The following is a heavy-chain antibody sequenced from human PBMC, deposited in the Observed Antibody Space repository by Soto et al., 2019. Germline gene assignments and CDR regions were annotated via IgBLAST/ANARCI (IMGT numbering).Heavy chain of an antibody. J-gene: IGHJ3*02. CDR3: ARASRYSSGWYSTDDAFDI. V-gene: IGHV4-38-2*01. D-gene: IGHD6-19*01. CDR2: IYHSGST. Sequence: SETLSLTCAVSGYSISSGYYWGWIRQPPGKGLEWIGSIYHSGSTYYNPSLKSRVTISVDTSKNQFSLKLSSVTAADTAVYYCARASRYSSGWYSTDDAFDIWGQGTMVTVSS. CDR1: GYSISSGYY.